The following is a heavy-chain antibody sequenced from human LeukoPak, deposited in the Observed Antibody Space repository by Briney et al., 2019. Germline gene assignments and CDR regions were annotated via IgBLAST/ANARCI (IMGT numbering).Heavy chain of an antibody. CDR2: IYYSGST. Sequence: SETLSLTCTVSGGSISSGGYYWSWIRQHPGKGLEWIGYIYYSGSTNYNPSLKSRVTISVDTSKNQFSLKLSSVTAADTAVYYCATSSSTWYSNWFDPWGQGTLVTVSS. D-gene: IGHD6-13*01. CDR1: GGSISSGGYY. J-gene: IGHJ5*02. CDR3: ATSSSTWYSNWFDP. V-gene: IGHV4-61*08.